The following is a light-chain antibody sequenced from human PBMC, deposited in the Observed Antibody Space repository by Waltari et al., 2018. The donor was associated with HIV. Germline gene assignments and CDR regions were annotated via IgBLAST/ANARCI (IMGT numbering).Light chain of an antibody. V-gene: IGKV3-11*01. CDR1: QSVSNY. Sequence: EIVLTQSPATLSLSPGERATLSCRASQSVSNYLAWYQQTAGQAPRLLIYDASNRATGIPARFSGSGSGTDFTLTISSLEPEDFAVYSCQQRSNWLSFGQGTRLEIK. CDR2: DAS. J-gene: IGKJ5*01. CDR3: QQRSNWLS.